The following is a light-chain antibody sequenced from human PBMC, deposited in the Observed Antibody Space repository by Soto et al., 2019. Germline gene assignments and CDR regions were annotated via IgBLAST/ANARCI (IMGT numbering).Light chain of an antibody. CDR3: QQLSSYPLT. CDR1: QVIATH. CDR2: AAS. V-gene: IGKV1-9*01. J-gene: IGKJ4*01. Sequence: QLTRSPSSLSASVGDRVTITCRASQVIATHVAWYQQKPGQAPNLLIYAASTLQSGVPSRFSGGGSGTDFTLTISSLQPEDFATYYCQQLSSYPLTFGGGTKVEI.